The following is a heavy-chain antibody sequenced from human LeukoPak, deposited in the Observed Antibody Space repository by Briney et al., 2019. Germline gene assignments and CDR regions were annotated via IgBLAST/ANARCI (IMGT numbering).Heavy chain of an antibody. D-gene: IGHD6-13*01. J-gene: IGHJ5*02. V-gene: IGHV4-59*01. CDR1: GGSISSYY. CDR2: IYYSGST. Sequence: SETLSLTCTVSGGSISSYYWSWIRQPPGKGVEWIGYIYYSGSTNYNPSLKSRVTISVDTSKSQFSLKLSSVTAADTAVYYCARGRIAAAEFNWFDPWGQGTLVTVSS. CDR3: ARGRIAAAEFNWFDP.